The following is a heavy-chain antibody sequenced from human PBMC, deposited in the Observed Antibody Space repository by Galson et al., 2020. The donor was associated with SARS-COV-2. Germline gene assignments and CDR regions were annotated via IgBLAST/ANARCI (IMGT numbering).Heavy chain of an antibody. CDR2: IPYSGTS. CDR3: ARDRIQLWSIIDY. CDR1: GGSITSSRDY. V-gene: IGHV4-39*07. J-gene: IGHJ4*02. D-gene: IGHD5-18*01. Sequence: SETLSLTCTVSGGSITSSRDYWGWIRQPPGKGLEWIPIIPYSGTSYYNISLKSRVTISVDTSKNQFSLKLSSVTAADTAVYYCARDRIQLWSIIDYWGQGTLVTVSS.